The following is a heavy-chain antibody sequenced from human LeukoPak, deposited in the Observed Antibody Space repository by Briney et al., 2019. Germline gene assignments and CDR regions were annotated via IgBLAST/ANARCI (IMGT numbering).Heavy chain of an antibody. CDR2: INSDGSST. V-gene: IGHV3-74*01. CDR1: GFTFSSYW. D-gene: IGHD6-13*01. CDR3: ARVDSSSWSPFDY. J-gene: IGHJ4*02. Sequence: GGSLRLSCAASGFTFSSYWMHWVRQAPGKGLVWVSRINSDGSSTSYADSVKGQFTISRDNAKNTLYLQMNSLRAEDTAVHYCARVDSSSWSPFDYWGQGTLVTVSS.